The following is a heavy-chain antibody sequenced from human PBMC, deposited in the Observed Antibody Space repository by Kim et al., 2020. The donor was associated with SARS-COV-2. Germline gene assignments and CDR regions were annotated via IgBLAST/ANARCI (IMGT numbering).Heavy chain of an antibody. V-gene: IGHV1-69*13. CDR2: IIPVFGTV. Sequence: SVKVSCKASGDNFNIYVIAWVRQAPGHGLEWMGDIIPVFGTVNYAPKFQGRVTITADESTNTAYMELSSLKSDDTAVYYCARGGKLVRDHRGHGSLVTV. J-gene: IGHJ4*01. CDR3: ARGGKLVRDH. CDR1: GDNFNIYV. D-gene: IGHD6-6*01.